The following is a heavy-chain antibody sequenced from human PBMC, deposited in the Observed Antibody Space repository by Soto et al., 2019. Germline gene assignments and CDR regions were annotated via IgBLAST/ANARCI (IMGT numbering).Heavy chain of an antibody. CDR2: MNPNTGNS. V-gene: IGHV1-8*01. Sequence: GASGKVCCKASGYTFTSYDIYWLRQSTGQGLEWMGWMNPNTGNSGYAQKFQGRVTMTSDTSISTAHMELSSLRSEDTAVYYCARRAETNGWNGFGADKYYFDFWGQGTLVTVSS. D-gene: IGHD1-1*01. CDR3: ARRAETNGWNGFGADKYYFDF. J-gene: IGHJ4*02. CDR1: GYTFTSYD.